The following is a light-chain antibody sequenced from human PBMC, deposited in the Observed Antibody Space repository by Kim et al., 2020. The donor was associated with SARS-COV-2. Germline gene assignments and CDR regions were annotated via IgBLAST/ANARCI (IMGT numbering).Light chain of an antibody. CDR3: QQFGTSSPWT. CDR1: QSVSNNY. J-gene: IGKJ1*01. CDR2: NAL. Sequence: PGEGDTLSCSASQSVSNNYIAWYRQKPGQAPRLLIYNALHRPTGIPDRFSGSGSGTDFTPTISRLEPEDFAMYYCQQFGTSSPWTFGQGTKVDIK. V-gene: IGKV3-20*01.